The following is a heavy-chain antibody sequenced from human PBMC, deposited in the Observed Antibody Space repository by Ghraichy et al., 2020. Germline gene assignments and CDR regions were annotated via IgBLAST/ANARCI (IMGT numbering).Heavy chain of an antibody. CDR1: GGSISSSSYY. CDR3: ARHPGAVADYYYYYGMDV. D-gene: IGHD6-19*01. Sequence: ETLSLTCTVSGGSISSSSYYWGWIRQPPGKGLEWIGSIYYSGSTYYNPSLKSRVTISVDTSKNQFSLKLSSVTAADTAVYYCARHPGAVADYYYYYGMDVWGQGTTVTVSS. J-gene: IGHJ6*02. CDR2: IYYSGST. V-gene: IGHV4-39*01.